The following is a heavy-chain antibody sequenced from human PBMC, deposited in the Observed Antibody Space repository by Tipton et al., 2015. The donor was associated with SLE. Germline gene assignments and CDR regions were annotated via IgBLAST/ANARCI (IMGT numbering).Heavy chain of an antibody. CDR1: GYPITSGYY. Sequence: TLSLTCVVSGYPITSGYYWGWIRQPPGKGLEWIAVIYHNGNTYYNPSLRSRATISVDTSQNQFSLEVHSVTAAGTAVYSCARGSNWFFDFWGHGTLVTVSS. J-gene: IGHJ2*01. D-gene: IGHD2/OR15-2a*01. V-gene: IGHV4-38-2*01. CDR2: IYHNGNT. CDR3: ARGSNWFFDF.